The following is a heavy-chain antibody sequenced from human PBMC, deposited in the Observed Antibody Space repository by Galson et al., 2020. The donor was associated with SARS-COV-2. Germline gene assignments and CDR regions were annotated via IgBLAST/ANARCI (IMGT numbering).Heavy chain of an antibody. Sequence: GGSLRLSCTGSEFTFSTYEMNWVRQAPGKGLEWLLYISGSGSTMYYADSVKGRFTMSRDNTKNSLYLQMNTLRAEDTAVYYCAREYSSGWYRYAFDIWGQGTMVTVSS. CDR2: ISGSGSTM. CDR3: AREYSSGWYRYAFDI. D-gene: IGHD6-13*01. J-gene: IGHJ3*02. V-gene: IGHV3-48*03. CDR1: EFTFSTYE.